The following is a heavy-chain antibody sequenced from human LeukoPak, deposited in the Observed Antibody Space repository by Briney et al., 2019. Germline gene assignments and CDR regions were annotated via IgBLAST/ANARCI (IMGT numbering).Heavy chain of an antibody. CDR3: ARDLANYYYYGMDV. J-gene: IGHJ6*04. CDR1: GFTFSSYA. V-gene: IGHV3-30*04. CDR2: ISYDGSNK. Sequence: GRSLRLSCAASGFTFSSYAMHWVRQAPGKGLEWVAVISYDGSNKYHADSVKGRFTISRDNSKNTLYLQMNSLRAEDTAVYYCARDLANYYYYGMDVWGKGTTVTVSS.